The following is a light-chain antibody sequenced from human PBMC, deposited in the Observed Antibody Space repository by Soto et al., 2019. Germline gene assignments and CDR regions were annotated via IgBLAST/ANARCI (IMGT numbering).Light chain of an antibody. Sequence: ELVLTQSPGTLSLSPGERATLSCRASQSVSSSYLAWYQQKPGQAPRLLIYGASSRATGIPDRFSGSGSGTEFTLTISRLEPEDFAVYYCQQYGTLPTFGQGTKVDIK. CDR1: QSVSSSY. V-gene: IGKV3-20*01. CDR3: QQYGTLPT. CDR2: GAS. J-gene: IGKJ1*01.